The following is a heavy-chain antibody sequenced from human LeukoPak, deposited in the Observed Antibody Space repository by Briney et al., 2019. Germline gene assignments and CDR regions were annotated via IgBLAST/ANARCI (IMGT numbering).Heavy chain of an antibody. D-gene: IGHD3-16*01. J-gene: IGHJ6*03. V-gene: IGHV3-23*01. CDR3: AKSPRYGIEVPYYYYYMDV. Sequence: GGSLRLSCAASGFTFSSYGMHWVRQAPGKGLEWVSAISGSGGSTYYADSVKGRFTISRDNSKNTLYLQMNSLRAEDTAVYYCAKSPRYGIEVPYYYYYMDVWGKGTTVTISS. CDR2: ISGSGGST. CDR1: GFTFSSYG.